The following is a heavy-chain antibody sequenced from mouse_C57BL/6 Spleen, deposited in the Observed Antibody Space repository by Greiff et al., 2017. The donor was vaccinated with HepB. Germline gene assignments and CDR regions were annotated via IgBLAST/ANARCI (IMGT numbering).Heavy chain of an antibody. D-gene: IGHD1-1*01. CDR1: GYTFTSYW. V-gene: IGHV1-64*01. CDR3: ARRGAYGSSPYYAMDY. J-gene: IGHJ4*01. CDR2: IHPNSGST. Sequence: VQLQQSGAELVKPGASVKLSCKASGYTFTSYWMHWVKQRPGQGLEWIGMIHPNSGSTNYNEKFKSKATLTVDKSSSTAYMQLSSLTSEDSAVYYCARRGAYGSSPYYAMDYWGQGTSVTVSS.